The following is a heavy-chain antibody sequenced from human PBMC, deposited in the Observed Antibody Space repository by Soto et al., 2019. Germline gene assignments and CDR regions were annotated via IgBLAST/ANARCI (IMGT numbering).Heavy chain of an antibody. CDR1: GFTFSSYD. CDR2: IGTAGDT. D-gene: IGHD3-10*01. V-gene: IGHV3-13*01. J-gene: IGHJ6*03. Sequence: GGSLRLSCAASGFTFSSYDMHWVRQATGKGLEWVSAIGTAGDTYYPGSVKGRFTISRENAKNSLYLQMNSLRAGDTAVYYCARGVRGVSYYYYYMDVWGKGTTVTVSS. CDR3: ARGVRGVSYYYYYMDV.